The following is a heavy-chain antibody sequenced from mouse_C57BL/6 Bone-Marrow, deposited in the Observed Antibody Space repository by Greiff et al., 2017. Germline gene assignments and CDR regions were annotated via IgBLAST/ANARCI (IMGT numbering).Heavy chain of an antibody. D-gene: IGHD1-1*01. CDR3: AALLRCYYTMDY. CDR1: GYAFSSYW. CDR2: IYPGDGDT. Sequence: LVESGAELVKPGASVKISCKASGYAFSSYWMNWVKQRPGKGLEWIGQIYPGDGDTNYTGKFKGKATLTADKTSSTAYMQLSSLTSEDSAVYFCAALLRCYYTMDYWGQGTSVTVAS. J-gene: IGHJ4*01. V-gene: IGHV1-80*01.